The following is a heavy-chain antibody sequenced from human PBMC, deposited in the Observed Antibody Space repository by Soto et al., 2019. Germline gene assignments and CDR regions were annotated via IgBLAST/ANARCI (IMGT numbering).Heavy chain of an antibody. D-gene: IGHD4-17*01. CDR2: ISYDGSNK. J-gene: IGHJ4*02. CDR3: APWVGAFDY. CDR1: GFTFSSYG. Sequence: QVQLVESGGGVVQPGRSLRLSCAASGFTFSSYGMHWVRQAPGKGLEWVAVISYDGSNKYYADSVKGRFTISRDNSKNTLYLRMNSLRAEDTAVYYCAPWVGAFDYWGQGTLVTVSS. V-gene: IGHV3-30*03.